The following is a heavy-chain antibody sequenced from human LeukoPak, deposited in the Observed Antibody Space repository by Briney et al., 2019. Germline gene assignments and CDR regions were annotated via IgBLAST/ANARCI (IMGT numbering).Heavy chain of an antibody. CDR1: GGYISSYY. Sequence: SETLSLTCTVSGGYISSYYWSWIRQPPGKGLEWIGYIYYSGSTNYNPSLKSRVTISVDTSKNQFSLKLSSVTAADTAVYYCAGASYDSSGVHWGQGTLVTVSS. V-gene: IGHV4-59*01. CDR3: AGASYDSSGVH. D-gene: IGHD3-22*01. CDR2: IYYSGST. J-gene: IGHJ4*02.